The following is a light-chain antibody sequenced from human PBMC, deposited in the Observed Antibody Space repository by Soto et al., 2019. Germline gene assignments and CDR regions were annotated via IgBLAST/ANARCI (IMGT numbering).Light chain of an antibody. CDR3: QSYDSTLDARYV. CDR1: GSNIGAGYD. Sequence: QSVLTQPPSVSXXXGQRVTISCTGSGSNIGAGYDVHWYQHRPGTAPKLLVFGDSHRPSGVPDRFSGSKSGTSASLAITGLQAEDEGDYYCQSYDSTLDARYVFGTGTKLTVL. J-gene: IGLJ1*01. CDR2: GDS. V-gene: IGLV1-40*01.